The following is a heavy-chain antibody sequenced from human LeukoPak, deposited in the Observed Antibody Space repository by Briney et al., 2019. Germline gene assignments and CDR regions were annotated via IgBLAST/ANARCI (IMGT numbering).Heavy chain of an antibody. Sequence: SETLSLTCAVSGYSISSSNWWGWIRQPPGKGLEWIGFIYYSGSIHYNPSLESRVTMSVDTSKNLFSLRLTSVTAVDTAVYYCARTDSSGYYFDYWGQGTLVTVS. CDR3: ARTDSSGYYFDY. CDR1: GYSISSSNW. V-gene: IGHV4-28*05. CDR2: IYYSGSI. D-gene: IGHD3-22*01. J-gene: IGHJ4*02.